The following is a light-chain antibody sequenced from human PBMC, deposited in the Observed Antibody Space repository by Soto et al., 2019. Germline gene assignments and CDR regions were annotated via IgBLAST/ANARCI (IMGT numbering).Light chain of an antibody. Sequence: EMVMTQSPATLSVSPGERATLSCRASQSVSSNLAWYQQKPGQPPRLLIYGASTRATGIPARFSGSGSGTEFTLPISSLQSEDFAVYYCQQYNNWPPPMYTFGQGTKLEIK. CDR3: QQYNNWPPPMYT. J-gene: IGKJ2*01. V-gene: IGKV3-15*01. CDR2: GAS. CDR1: QSVSSN.